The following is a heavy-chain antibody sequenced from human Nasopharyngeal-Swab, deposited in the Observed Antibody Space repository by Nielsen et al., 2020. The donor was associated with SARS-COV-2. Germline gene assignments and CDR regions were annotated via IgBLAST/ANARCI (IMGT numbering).Heavy chain of an antibody. V-gene: IGHV3-33*01. J-gene: IGHJ6*02. CDR1: GFTFSSYG. CDR2: IWYDGSNK. CDR3: ARDPDWPYSSSWSYYYGMDV. D-gene: IGHD6-13*01. Sequence: GESLKISCAASGFTFSSYGMHWVRQAPGKGLEWVAVIWYDGSNKYYADSVKGRFTISRDNSKNTLYLQMNSLRAEDTAVYYCARDPDWPYSSSWSYYYGMDVWGQGTTVTVSS.